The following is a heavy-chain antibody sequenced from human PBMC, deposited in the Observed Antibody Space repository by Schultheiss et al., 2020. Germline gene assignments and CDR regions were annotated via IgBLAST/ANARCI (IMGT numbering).Heavy chain of an antibody. CDR3: ARDFEVPAALFDY. V-gene: IGHV4-59*12. CDR2: IYYSGST. Sequence: SQTLSLTCTVSGGSISSYYWSWIRQPPGKGLEWIGYIYYSGSTNYNPSLRSRVTMSMDTSKNQFSLRLTSVTAADTAVYYCARDFEVPAALFDYWGQGTLVTVSS. D-gene: IGHD2-2*01. CDR1: GGSISSYY. J-gene: IGHJ4*02.